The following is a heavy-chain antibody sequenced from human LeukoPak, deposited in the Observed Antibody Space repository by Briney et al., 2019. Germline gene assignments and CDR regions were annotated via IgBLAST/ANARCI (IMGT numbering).Heavy chain of an antibody. CDR1: GYTFTSYG. V-gene: IGHV1-18*01. D-gene: IGHD3-16*02. CDR3: ARDIALDDYVWGSCRFAFDI. Sequence: ASVKVSCNASGYTFTSYGISWVRQAPGQGLEWMGWISAYNGNTNYAQKLQGRVTMTTGTSTSTAYMELRSLRSDDTAVYYCARDIALDDYVWGSCRFAFDIWGQGTMVTVSS. CDR2: ISAYNGNT. J-gene: IGHJ3*02.